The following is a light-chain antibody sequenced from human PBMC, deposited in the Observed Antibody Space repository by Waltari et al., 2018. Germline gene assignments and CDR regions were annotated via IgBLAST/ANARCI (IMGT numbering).Light chain of an antibody. Sequence: LHNTGPAPNLAIDVAATRTAGIPDRFAGSGSGTDFILTIISLEPEDFAIYLCQHDVRGPATFGQGTKVEIK. CDR3: QHDVRGPAT. CDR2: VAA. J-gene: IGKJ1*01. V-gene: IGKV3-20*01.